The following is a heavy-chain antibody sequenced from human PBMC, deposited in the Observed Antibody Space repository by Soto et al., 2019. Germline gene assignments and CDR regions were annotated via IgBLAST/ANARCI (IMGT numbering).Heavy chain of an antibody. CDR2: IYWDDDK. D-gene: IGHD2-15*01. Sequence: GSGPTLVNPTQTLTLTCTFSGFSLSTSGVGVGWIRQPPGKALEWLALIYWDDDKRYSPSLKSRLTITKDTSKNQVVLTMTNMDRVEILSYCFAHIGGSCLLRNWFDPWGQGTLVTVSS. CDR3: AHIGGSCLLRNWFDP. J-gene: IGHJ5*02. V-gene: IGHV2-5*02. CDR1: GFSLSTSGVG.